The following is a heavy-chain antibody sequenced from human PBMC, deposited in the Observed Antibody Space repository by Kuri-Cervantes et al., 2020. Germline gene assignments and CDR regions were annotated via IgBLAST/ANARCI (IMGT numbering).Heavy chain of an antibody. CDR1: GYTFTGYY. Sequence: ASVKVSCKASGYTFTGYYMHWVRQAPGQGLEWMGWINPNSGGTNYAQKFQGRVTMTRDTSISTAYMELSSLRSEDTAVYYCARGGPYDFWSGYGENWFDPWGQGTLVTVSS. CDR2: INPNSGGT. D-gene: IGHD3-3*01. V-gene: IGHV1-2*02. J-gene: IGHJ5*02. CDR3: ARGGPYDFWSGYGENWFDP.